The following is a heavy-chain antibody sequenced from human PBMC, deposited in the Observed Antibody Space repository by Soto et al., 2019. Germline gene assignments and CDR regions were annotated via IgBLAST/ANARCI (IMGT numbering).Heavy chain of an antibody. Sequence: SETLSLTCTVSGGSTSSYYWSWIRQPPGKGLEWIGYIYYSGSTNYNPSLKSRVTISVDTSKNQFSLKLSSVTAADTAVYYCAGSYSSYVFDWFDPWGQGTLVTVSS. CDR3: AGSYSSYVFDWFDP. D-gene: IGHD6-6*01. V-gene: IGHV4-59*01. J-gene: IGHJ5*02. CDR1: GGSTSSYY. CDR2: IYYSGST.